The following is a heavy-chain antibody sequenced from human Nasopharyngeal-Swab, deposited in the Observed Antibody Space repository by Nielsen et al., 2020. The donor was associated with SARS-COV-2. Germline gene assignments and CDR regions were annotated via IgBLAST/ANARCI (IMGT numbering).Heavy chain of an antibody. V-gene: IGHV4-34*01. CDR2: INHSGST. D-gene: IGHD3-10*01. Sequence: ESLKISCAVYGGSFSGYYWSWIRQPPGKGLEWIGEINHSGSTNYNPSLKSRVTISVDTSKNQFSLKLSSVTAADTAVYYCARAIWFGEGPGWYFDYWGQGTLVTVSS. CDR3: ARAIWFGEGPGWYFDY. J-gene: IGHJ4*02. CDR1: GGSFSGYY.